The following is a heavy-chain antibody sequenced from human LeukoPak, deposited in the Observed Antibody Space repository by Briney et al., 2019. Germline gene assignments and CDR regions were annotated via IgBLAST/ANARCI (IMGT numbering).Heavy chain of an antibody. D-gene: IGHD6-19*01. V-gene: IGHV3-23*01. J-gene: IGHJ4*02. Sequence: PGGSLRLSCAASGFTFSSYDMGWVRQAPGKGLEWVSAITDSGTRTYYADSVKGRFTIPRDNFKNTLYLQINSLRAADTAVYSCAKDSRRTSGWYYFDYWGQGTLVTVSS. CDR2: ITDSGTRT. CDR1: GFTFSSYD. CDR3: AKDSRRTSGWYYFDY.